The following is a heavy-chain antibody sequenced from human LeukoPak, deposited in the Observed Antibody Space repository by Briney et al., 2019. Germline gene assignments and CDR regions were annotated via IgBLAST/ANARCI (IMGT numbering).Heavy chain of an antibody. Sequence: PSETLSLTCTVSGGSISSSSYYWGWIRQPPGKGLGWIGSTYYSGSTYYNPSLKSRVTISVDTSKNQFSLKLSSVTAADTAVYYCARRYHYDSSGYYPFDYWGQGTLVTVSS. CDR3: ARRYHYDSSGYYPFDY. J-gene: IGHJ4*02. D-gene: IGHD3-22*01. CDR2: TYYSGST. CDR1: GGSISSSSYY. V-gene: IGHV4-39*01.